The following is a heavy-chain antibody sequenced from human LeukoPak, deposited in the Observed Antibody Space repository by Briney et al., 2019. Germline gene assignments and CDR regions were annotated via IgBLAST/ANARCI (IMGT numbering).Heavy chain of an antibody. Sequence: SETLSLTCTVSGGSISSSSYYWGWIRQPPGKGLEWIGSIYYSGSTYYNPSLKSRVTISVDTSKNQFSLKLSSVTAADTAVYYCARHSAMTLIVVVTATHPEEYYGMGVWGQGTTVTVSS. J-gene: IGHJ6*02. CDR1: GGSISSSSYY. CDR3: ARHSAMTLIVVVTATHPEEYYGMGV. V-gene: IGHV4-39*01. D-gene: IGHD2-21*02. CDR2: IYYSGST.